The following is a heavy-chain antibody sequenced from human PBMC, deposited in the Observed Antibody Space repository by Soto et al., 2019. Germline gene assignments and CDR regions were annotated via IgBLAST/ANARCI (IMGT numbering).Heavy chain of an antibody. CDR1: GFTFSSYG. J-gene: IGHJ4*02. D-gene: IGHD5-18*01. Sequence: QVQLVESGGGVVQPGRSLRLSCAASGFTFSSYGMHWVRQAPGKGLEWVAVIWYDGSNKYYADSVKGRFNISRDKSKNTLYLQMNSRRAEDTAVYYCASEAPGYSFDYGGQGTLVTVSS. V-gene: IGHV3-33*01. CDR3: ASEAPGYSFDY. CDR2: IWYDGSNK.